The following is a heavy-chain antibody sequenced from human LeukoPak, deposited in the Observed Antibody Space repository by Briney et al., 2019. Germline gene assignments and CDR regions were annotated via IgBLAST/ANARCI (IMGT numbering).Heavy chain of an antibody. CDR2: LSGNGINT. D-gene: IGHD3-22*01. J-gene: IGHJ4*02. CDR3: AKLPWGMISSIDY. V-gene: IGHV3-23*01. Sequence: GGSLRLSCAASGFTFSNYAMSWVRQAAGKGLEWVSGLSGNGINTYYADSVKGRFTISRDNSKNTLYLQMNSLRAEDTAVYYCAKLPWGMISSIDYWGQGTLVTVSS. CDR1: GFTFSNYA.